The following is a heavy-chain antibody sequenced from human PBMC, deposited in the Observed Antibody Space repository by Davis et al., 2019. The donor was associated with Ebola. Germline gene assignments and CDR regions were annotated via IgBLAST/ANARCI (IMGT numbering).Heavy chain of an antibody. J-gene: IGHJ3*01. CDR1: GYSFPNHW. V-gene: IGHV5-51*01. CDR3: ARNLDYGDPNAFDF. Sequence: GESLKISCKGSGYSFPNHWIGWVRQMPGKVLEWMGIIYPGDSKTRYSPSFQGQVTFSADKSISTAYLQWSSLKASDTAMYFCARNLDYGDPNAFDFWGQGTTVIVSP. D-gene: IGHD4-17*01. CDR2: IYPGDSKT.